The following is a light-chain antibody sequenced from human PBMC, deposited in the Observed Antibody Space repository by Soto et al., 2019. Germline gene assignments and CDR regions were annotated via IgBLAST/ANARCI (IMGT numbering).Light chain of an antibody. J-gene: IGKJ3*01. V-gene: IGKV3-20*01. CDR3: QQYGRRGT. CDR2: GAS. Sequence: EIVLTQSPGTLSLSPGERATLSCRASQSVSSSYLAWYQQKPGQAPRLLIYGASSRATGIPDRFSGSGSGTDFTLTISRLEPEDFAVYYCQQYGRRGTFGPGTKVDIK. CDR1: QSVSSSY.